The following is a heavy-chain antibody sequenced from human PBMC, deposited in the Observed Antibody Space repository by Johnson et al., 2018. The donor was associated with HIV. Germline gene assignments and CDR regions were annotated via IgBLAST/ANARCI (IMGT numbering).Heavy chain of an antibody. Sequence: VQLVESGGGLVKPGGSLRLSCAASGFTFSNAWMSWVRQAPGKGLEWVGRIKSKTDGGTTDYAAPVKGRFTISRDDSKNTLYLQMNSLKTEDTAVYYCTTDPVAGAPYGDDAFDIWGQGTMVTVSS. D-gene: IGHD6-19*01. V-gene: IGHV3-15*01. CDR1: GFTFSNAW. J-gene: IGHJ3*02. CDR2: IKSKTDGGTT. CDR3: TTDPVAGAPYGDDAFDI.